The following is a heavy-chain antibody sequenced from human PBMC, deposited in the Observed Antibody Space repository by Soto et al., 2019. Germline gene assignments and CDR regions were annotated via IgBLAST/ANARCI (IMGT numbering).Heavy chain of an antibody. V-gene: IGHV3-7*05. CDR1: EFTFNTYW. CDR2: IKGDGGGA. CDR3: AREWGRPGRGSAGGNCCHYGMDI. Sequence: EVQLVESGGGLVQPGGSLRLSCLASEFTFNTYWMNWVRQAPGRGLEWVATIKGDGGGAYYVDSVKGHFTISRDNAKNSLYLQMNSLRGEDTAVYFCAREWGRPGRGSAGGNCCHYGMDIWGQGTTVTVSS. J-gene: IGHJ6*02. D-gene: IGHD2-21*01.